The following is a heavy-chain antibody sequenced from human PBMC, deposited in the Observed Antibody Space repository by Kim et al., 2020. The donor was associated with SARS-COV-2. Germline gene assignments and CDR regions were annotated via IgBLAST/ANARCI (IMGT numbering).Heavy chain of an antibody. CDR3: ARDQGSYDYDSSGYSPNFPFGY. J-gene: IGHJ4*02. Sequence: GGSLRLSCAASGFTFSSYSMNWVRQAPGKGLEWVSSISSSSSYIYYADSVKGRFTISRDNAKNSLYLQMNSLRAEDTAVYYCARDQGSYDYDSSGYSPNFPFGYWGQGTLVTVSS. D-gene: IGHD3-22*01. CDR1: GFTFSSYS. CDR2: ISSSSSYI. V-gene: IGHV3-21*01.